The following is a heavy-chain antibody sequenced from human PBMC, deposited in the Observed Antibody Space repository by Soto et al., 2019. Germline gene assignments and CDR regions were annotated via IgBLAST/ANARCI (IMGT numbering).Heavy chain of an antibody. CDR1: GYTLTELS. Sequence: ASVKVSCKVSGYTLTELSMHWVRQAPGKGLEWMGGFDPEDGETIYAQKFQGRVTMTWDTSTGTAYMELSSLRSEDTAVYYWARGASHLTWYFDLWGSGTLVTVSS. V-gene: IGHV1-24*01. J-gene: IGHJ2*01. CDR3: ARGASHLTWYFDL. CDR2: FDPEDGET. D-gene: IGHD3-16*01.